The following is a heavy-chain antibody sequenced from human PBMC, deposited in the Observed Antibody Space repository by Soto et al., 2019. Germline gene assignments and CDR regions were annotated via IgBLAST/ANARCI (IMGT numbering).Heavy chain of an antibody. D-gene: IGHD6-19*01. Sequence: ASVKVSCNASGYTFTGYYMNWVRQAPGQGLEWMGWINPNNGVTNYAQKFQGRVTMTRDTSISTAYMDLSRLRSDDTAVYYCARGALTVANWFDPWGQGTQVTVSS. CDR3: ARGALTVANWFDP. V-gene: IGHV1-2*02. CDR2: INPNNGVT. CDR1: GYTFTGYY. J-gene: IGHJ5*02.